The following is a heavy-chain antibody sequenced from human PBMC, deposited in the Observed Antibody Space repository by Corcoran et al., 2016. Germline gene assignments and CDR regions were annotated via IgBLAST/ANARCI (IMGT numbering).Heavy chain of an antibody. J-gene: IGHJ4*02. D-gene: IGHD6-13*01. CDR3: VYAAAGPNY. Sequence: EVQLVESGGGLVKPGGSLRLSCAASGFTFSHSWMTLVRQAPGKGLEWVGRIRSKAAGETTDYAAPGIGSFAISRDDSKNTLYLQMHGLKSEDTAVYYGVYAAAGPNYGGQGTLVTVSS. CDR2: IRSKAAGETT. V-gene: IGHV3-15*01. CDR1: GFTFSHSW.